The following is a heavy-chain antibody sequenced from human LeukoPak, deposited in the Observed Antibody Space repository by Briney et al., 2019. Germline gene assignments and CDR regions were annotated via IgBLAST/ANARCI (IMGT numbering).Heavy chain of an antibody. J-gene: IGHJ4*02. V-gene: IGHV4-4*02. Sequence: SETLSLTCAVSGGSISSSNWWSWVRPPPGKGLEWIGEIYHSGSTNYNPSLKSRVTISVDKSKNQFSLKLSSVTAADTAVYYCARVPIAVAAVDYWGQGTLVTVSS. CDR1: GGSISSSNW. CDR3: ARVPIAVAAVDY. D-gene: IGHD6-19*01. CDR2: IYHSGST.